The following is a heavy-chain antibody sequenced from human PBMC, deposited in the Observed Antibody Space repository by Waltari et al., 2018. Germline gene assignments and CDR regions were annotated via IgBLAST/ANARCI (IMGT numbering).Heavy chain of an antibody. Sequence: QVQLQESGPGLVKPSETLSLTCTVSGGSISSHYWSWIRQPPGKGLEWIGYIYYSGSTNYNPSLKSRVTISVDTSKNQFSLKLSSVTAADTAVYYCARSEYSGYDPYWHWFDPWGQGTLVTVSS. CDR1: GGSISSHY. CDR2: IYYSGST. V-gene: IGHV4-59*11. J-gene: IGHJ5*02. CDR3: ARSEYSGYDPYWHWFDP. D-gene: IGHD5-12*01.